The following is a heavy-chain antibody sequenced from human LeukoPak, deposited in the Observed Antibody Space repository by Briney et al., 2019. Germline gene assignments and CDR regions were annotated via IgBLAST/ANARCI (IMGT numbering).Heavy chain of an antibody. D-gene: IGHD3-22*01. Sequence: GGSLRLSCAASGFTFSSYGMHWVRQAPGKGLEWVAVISYDGSNEYYADSVKGRFTISRDNSKNTLYLQMNSLRAEDTAVYYCAKDPLGSGYGRYFDYWGQGTLVTVSS. V-gene: IGHV3-30*18. J-gene: IGHJ4*02. CDR1: GFTFSSYG. CDR2: ISYDGSNE. CDR3: AKDPLGSGYGRYFDY.